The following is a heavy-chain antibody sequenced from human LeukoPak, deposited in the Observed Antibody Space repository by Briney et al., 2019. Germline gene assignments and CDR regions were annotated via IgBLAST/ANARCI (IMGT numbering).Heavy chain of an antibody. CDR1: GFTFSSYW. CDR2: IKQDGSEK. V-gene: IGHV3-7*01. D-gene: IGHD3-9*01. J-gene: IGHJ2*01. CDR3: ARVLYDILTGYYTPHWYFDL. Sequence: TEGSLRLSCAASGFTFSSYWMSWVRQAPGKGLEWVANIKQDGSEKYYVDSVKGRFTISRDNAKNSLYLQMNSLRAEDTAVYYCARVLYDILTGYYTPHWYFDLWGRGTLVTVSS.